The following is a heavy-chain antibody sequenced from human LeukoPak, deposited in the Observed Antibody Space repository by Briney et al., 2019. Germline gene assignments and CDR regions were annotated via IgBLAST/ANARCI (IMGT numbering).Heavy chain of an antibody. J-gene: IGHJ6*02. CDR3: ARLPRYDVTKGFDYYYGMDV. V-gene: IGHV4-34*01. D-gene: IGHD4-11*01. Sequence: SETLSLTCAVHGGYFSGYYWSWIRQPPGKGLEWIGEINHSGSTNYNPSLKSRVTISVDTSKNQFSLKLSSVTAADTAVYYCARLPRYDVTKGFDYYYGMDVWGQGTTVTVSS. CDR2: INHSGST. CDR1: GGYFSGYY.